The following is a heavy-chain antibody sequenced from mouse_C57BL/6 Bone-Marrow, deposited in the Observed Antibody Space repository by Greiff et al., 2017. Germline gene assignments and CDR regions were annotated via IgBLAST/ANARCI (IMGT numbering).Heavy chain of an antibody. CDR2: ISDGGSYT. V-gene: IGHV5-4*01. D-gene: IGHD4-1*01. CDR3: ARETGTLAYFDY. CDR1: GFTFSSYA. Sequence: EVQLVESGGGLVKPGGSLKLSCAASGFTFSSYAMSWVRQTPGKRLEWVATISDGGSYTYYPDNVKGRFTISRDNAKNNLYLQMSHLKSEDTAMYYCARETGTLAYFDYWGQGTTLTVSS. J-gene: IGHJ2*01.